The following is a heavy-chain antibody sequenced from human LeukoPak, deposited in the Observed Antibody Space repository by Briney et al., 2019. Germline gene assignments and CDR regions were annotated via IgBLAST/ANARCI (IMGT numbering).Heavy chain of an antibody. CDR2: ISGSGGST. CDR1: GFTFSSYS. CDR3: AKDYLALFTVTPYYFDY. Sequence: QAGGSLRLSCAASGFTFSSYSMNWVRQAPGKGLEWVSAISGSGGSTYYADSVKGRFTISRDNSKNTLYLQMNSLRAEDTAVYYCAKDYLALFTVTPYYFDYWGQGTLVTVSS. D-gene: IGHD4-17*01. J-gene: IGHJ4*02. V-gene: IGHV3-23*01.